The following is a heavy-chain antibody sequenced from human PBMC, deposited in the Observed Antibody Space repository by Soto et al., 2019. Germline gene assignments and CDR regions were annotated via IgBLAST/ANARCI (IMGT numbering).Heavy chain of an antibody. V-gene: IGHV3-15*07. CDR2: IKSKTDGGTT. Sequence: PWGSLRRSCAASGFTFSNAWMNWVRQAPGKGLEWVGRIKSKTDGGTTDYAAPVKGRFTISRDDSKNTLYLQMNRLKTEVTAVYYCTTRGVVVAATVDYWGQGTLVTVSS. J-gene: IGHJ4*02. CDR1: GFTFSNAW. D-gene: IGHD2-15*01. CDR3: TTRGVVVAATVDY.